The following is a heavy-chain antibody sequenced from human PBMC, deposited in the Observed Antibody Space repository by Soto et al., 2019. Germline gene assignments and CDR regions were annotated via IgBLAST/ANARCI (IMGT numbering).Heavy chain of an antibody. J-gene: IGHJ4*02. CDR1: GFTFSSYA. V-gene: IGHV3-30-3*01. Sequence: GGSLRLSCAASGFTFSSYAMHWVRQAPGKGLEWVAVISYDGSNKYYADSVKGRFTISRDNSKNTLYLQMNSLRAEDTAVYYCARDNIAAAGAHGFFSDYWGQGTLVTVSS. D-gene: IGHD6-13*01. CDR2: ISYDGSNK. CDR3: ARDNIAAAGAHGFFSDY.